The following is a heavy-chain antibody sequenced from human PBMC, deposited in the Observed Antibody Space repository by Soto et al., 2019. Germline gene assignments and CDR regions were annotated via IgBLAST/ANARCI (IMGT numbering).Heavy chain of an antibody. V-gene: IGHV1-3*01. CDR3: ASPYYCSGNFD. CDR2: INAGNGNT. D-gene: IGHD3-10*01. CDR1: GYTFITYA. Sequence: QVQLVQSGAEVKKPGASVRVSCKASGYTFITYAMHWVRQAPGQRLEWMGWINAGNGNTKYSQTIQGRVTFTRDTSASTAYIELTSLRSEDTAVCYCASPYYCSGNFDWGQGTPVTVSS. J-gene: IGHJ4*02.